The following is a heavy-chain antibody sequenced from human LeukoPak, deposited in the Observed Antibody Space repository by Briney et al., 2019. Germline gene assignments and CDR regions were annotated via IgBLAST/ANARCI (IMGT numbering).Heavy chain of an antibody. Sequence: ASVKVSCKASGYTFTDYYLHWVRQAPGQGLEYMGWVNPKSGVTEYAQKFQGRVTMTRDTSINTAYMELSRLRSDDTAVYCCTRDSYEDYYFDYWGQATLVTVSS. V-gene: IGHV1-2*02. CDR2: VNPKSGVT. CDR3: TRDSYEDYYFDY. CDR1: GYTFTDYY. D-gene: IGHD5-12*01. J-gene: IGHJ4*02.